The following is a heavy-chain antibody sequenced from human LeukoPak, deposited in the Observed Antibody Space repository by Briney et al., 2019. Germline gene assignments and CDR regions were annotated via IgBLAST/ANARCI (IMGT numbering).Heavy chain of an antibody. Sequence: SETLSLTCAVSGGSISSGGYSWSWIRQPPGKGLEWIGYIYHSGSTYYNPSLKSRVTISVDRSKNQFSLKLSSVTAADTAVYYCATALVVTAEYFQHWGQGTLVTVSS. D-gene: IGHD3-22*01. CDR1: GGSISSGGYS. J-gene: IGHJ1*01. V-gene: IGHV4-30-2*01. CDR2: IYHSGST. CDR3: ATALVVTAEYFQH.